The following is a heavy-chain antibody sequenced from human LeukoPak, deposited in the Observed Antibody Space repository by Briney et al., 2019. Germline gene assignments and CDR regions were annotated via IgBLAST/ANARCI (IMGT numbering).Heavy chain of an antibody. J-gene: IGHJ4*02. CDR3: ARHIWGRDFWSGYRD. CDR2: IYPGDSDT. CDR1: GYSFTSYW. V-gene: IGHV5-51*01. Sequence: GESLKISXKGSGYSFTSYWIGWVRQMPGKGLEGMGIIYPGDSDTRYSPSFQGQVTISADKSISTAYLQWSSLKASDTAMYYCARHIWGRDFWSGYRDWGQGTLVTVSS. D-gene: IGHD3-3*01.